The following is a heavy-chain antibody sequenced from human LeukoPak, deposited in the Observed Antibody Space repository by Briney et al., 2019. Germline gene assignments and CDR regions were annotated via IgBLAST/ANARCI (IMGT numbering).Heavy chain of an antibody. V-gene: IGHV3-74*01. CDR3: AELGITMIGGV. CDR2: INTDGSST. Sequence: QTGGSLRLSCAASGFTFSSYWMHWVRQAPGKGLMWVSRINTDGSSTNYADSVKGRFTISRDNAKNSLYLQMNSLRAEDTAVYYCAELGITMIGGVWGKGTTVTISS. J-gene: IGHJ6*04. CDR1: GFTFSSYW. D-gene: IGHD3-10*02.